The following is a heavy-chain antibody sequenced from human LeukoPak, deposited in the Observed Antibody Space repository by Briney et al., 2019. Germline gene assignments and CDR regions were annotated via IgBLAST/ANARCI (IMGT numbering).Heavy chain of an antibody. D-gene: IGHD6-19*01. CDR2: INHSGST. J-gene: IGHJ4*02. V-gene: IGHV4-34*01. CDR3: ARSKSSGWYYNY. Sequence: SETLSLTCAVYGGSFSGYYWSWIRQPPGKGLEWIGEINHSGSTNYNPSLNNRVTISVDTSKNQFSLKLSSVTAADTAVYYCARSKSSGWYYNYWGQGTLVTVSS. CDR1: GGSFSGYY.